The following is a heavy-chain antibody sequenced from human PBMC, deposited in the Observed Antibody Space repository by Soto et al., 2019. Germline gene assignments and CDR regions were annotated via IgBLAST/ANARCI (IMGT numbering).Heavy chain of an antibody. CDR1: GYTFTNFG. Sequence: QVHLVQSGAEVKKPGASVKVSCKTSGYTFTNFGISWVRQAPGQGLEWLGWLSGYNGNSKYAQKFQGRVTMTTDTSTSTGYLELRRRGADDPAVYYCARDYGDARDPWGQGTLGTVSS. J-gene: IGHJ5*02. CDR3: ARDYGDARDP. CDR2: LSGYNGNS. D-gene: IGHD4-17*01. V-gene: IGHV1-18*01.